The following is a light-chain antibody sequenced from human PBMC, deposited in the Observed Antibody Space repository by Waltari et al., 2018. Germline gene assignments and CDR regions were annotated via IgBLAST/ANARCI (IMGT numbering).Light chain of an antibody. V-gene: IGLV2-23*02. CDR2: EVI. J-gene: IGLJ1*01. Sequence: QSALTQPASVSGTPGQSVTISCTGTTSYVGNYNLVSWYQHHPGEAPKLMICEVIKRPSGVSNRFSGSKSGNTASLTISGLQAEDEADYYCCSYAGSGTYVFGTGTKVTVL. CDR3: CSYAGSGTYV. CDR1: TSYVGNYNL.